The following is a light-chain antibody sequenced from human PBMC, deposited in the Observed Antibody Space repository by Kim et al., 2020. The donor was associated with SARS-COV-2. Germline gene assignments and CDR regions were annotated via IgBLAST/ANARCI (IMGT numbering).Light chain of an antibody. Sequence: SYELTQPPSVSVAPGKTARITCGGNNIGSKSVHWYQQKPGQAPVLVIYYDSDRPSGIPERFSGSNYGNTATLIISRVEAGDEADYYCQVWESSSDHPWVF. CDR3: QVWESSSDHPWV. V-gene: IGLV3-21*01. J-gene: IGLJ3*02. CDR1: NIGSKS. CDR2: YDS.